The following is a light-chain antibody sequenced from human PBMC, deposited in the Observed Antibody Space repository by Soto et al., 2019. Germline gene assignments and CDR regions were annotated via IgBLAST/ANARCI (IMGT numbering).Light chain of an antibody. CDR2: GNT. CDR3: QCYDSSLSGWV. J-gene: IGLJ3*02. Sequence: QSVLTQPPSVSGAPGQRVTISCTGSSSNIGAGYDVHWYQQLPGTAPKVVIFGNTNRPSGVPDRFSGSKSDTSASLAITGLQAGDEADYYCQCYDSSLSGWVFGGGTKLTVL. CDR1: SSNIGAGYD. V-gene: IGLV1-40*01.